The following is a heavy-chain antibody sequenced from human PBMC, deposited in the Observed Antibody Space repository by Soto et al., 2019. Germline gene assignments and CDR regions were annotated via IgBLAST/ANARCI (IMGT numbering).Heavy chain of an antibody. D-gene: IGHD3-10*01. CDR2: ISSSSSYI. Sequence: EVQLVESGGGLVKPGGSLRLSCAASGFTFSSYSMNWVRQAPGKGLEWVSSISSSSSYIYYADSVKGRFTISRDNAKNSLYLQMNSLSAEDTAVYYCARDVGAMVRGVSGWFDPWGQGTLVTVSS. CDR1: GFTFSSYS. V-gene: IGHV3-21*01. J-gene: IGHJ5*02. CDR3: ARDVGAMVRGVSGWFDP.